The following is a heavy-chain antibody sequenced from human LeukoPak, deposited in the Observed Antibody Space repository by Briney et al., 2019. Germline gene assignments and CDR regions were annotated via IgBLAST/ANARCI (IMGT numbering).Heavy chain of an antibody. CDR1: GGTFSNYA. J-gene: IGHJ4*02. Sequence: GASVKVSCKASGGTFSNYAISWVRQATGQGLEWMGWMNPNSGNTGYAQKFQGRVTMTRNTSMSTAYMELSSLRSEDTAVYYCARGYCGGDCYWADYWGQGTLVTVSS. CDR3: ARGYCGGDCYWADY. CDR2: MNPNSGNT. D-gene: IGHD2-21*02. V-gene: IGHV1-8*02.